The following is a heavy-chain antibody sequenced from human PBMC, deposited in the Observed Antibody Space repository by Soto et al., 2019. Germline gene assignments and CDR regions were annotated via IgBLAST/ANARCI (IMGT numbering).Heavy chain of an antibody. Sequence: SETLSLTCTVSGGSISSYYWSWIRQPPGRGLEWIGYIYYSGSTNYNPSLKSRVTISVDTSKNQFSLKLSSVTAADTAVYYCAGQRAYYYDSSGYPLPPGYWGQRTLVTVSS. CDR1: GGSISSYY. D-gene: IGHD3-22*01. J-gene: IGHJ4*02. V-gene: IGHV4-59*01. CDR2: IYYSGST. CDR3: AGQRAYYYDSSGYPLPPGY.